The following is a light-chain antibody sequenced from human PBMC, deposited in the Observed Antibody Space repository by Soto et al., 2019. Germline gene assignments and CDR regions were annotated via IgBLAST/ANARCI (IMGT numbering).Light chain of an antibody. CDR2: GAS. V-gene: IGKV3-15*01. Sequence: ISVKQTVGNVCVSRGSRANLTSRPSQSVSSNLAWYQQKPGQAPRLLIYGASTRATGIPARFSGSGSGTEFNLAMRSLQSEYFAVSYCQQYNNWPGWMLRQGTKVDIK. CDR3: QQYNNWPGWM. J-gene: IGKJ1*01. CDR1: QSVSSN.